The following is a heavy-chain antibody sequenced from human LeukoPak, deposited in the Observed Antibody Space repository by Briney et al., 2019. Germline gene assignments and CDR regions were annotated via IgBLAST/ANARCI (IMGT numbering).Heavy chain of an antibody. J-gene: IGHJ5*02. CDR1: GYTFTSYY. D-gene: IGHD4-23*01. CDR3: ARDNSVEDTAWWFDP. Sequence: ASVKVSCKASGYTFTSYYMHWVRQAPGQGLEWMGIINPSGGSTSYAQKFQGRVIMTRDMSTSTDYMELGSLRSEDTAVYYCARDNSVEDTAWWFDPWGQGTLVTVSS. CDR2: INPSGGST. V-gene: IGHV1-46*01.